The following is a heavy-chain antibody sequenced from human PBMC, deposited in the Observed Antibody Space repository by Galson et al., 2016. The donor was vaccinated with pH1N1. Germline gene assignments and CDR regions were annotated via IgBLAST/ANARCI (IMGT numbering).Heavy chain of an antibody. Sequence: SLRLSCAASGFTFSNYVMYWVRLAPGKGLEWVSSISGSGISRYYADSVKGRFTISRDNSKSTLSLQLNNLRAEDTALYYCVKDLVRGVIGAPLQDWGQGTLVTVSS. CDR2: ISGSGISR. V-gene: IGHV3-23*05. D-gene: IGHD3-10*01. CDR3: VKDLVRGVIGAPLQD. CDR1: GFTFSNYV. J-gene: IGHJ1*01.